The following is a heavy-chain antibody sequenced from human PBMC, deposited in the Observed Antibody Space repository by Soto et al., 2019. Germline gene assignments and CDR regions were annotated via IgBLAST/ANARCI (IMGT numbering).Heavy chain of an antibody. Sequence: ETLSLTCTVSGGSVSSGSYYWSWIRQPPGKGLEWIGYIYYSGSTNYNPSLKSRVTISVDTSKNQFSLKLSSVTAADTAVYYCARSDKIQLDYWGQGTLVTVSS. CDR3: ARSDKIQLDY. J-gene: IGHJ4*02. CDR2: IYYSGST. V-gene: IGHV4-61*01. D-gene: IGHD5-18*01. CDR1: GGSVSSGSYY.